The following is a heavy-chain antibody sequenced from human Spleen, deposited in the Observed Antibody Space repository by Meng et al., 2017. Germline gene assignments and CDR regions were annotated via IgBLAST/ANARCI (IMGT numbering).Heavy chain of an antibody. V-gene: IGHV4-39*07. Sequence: SETLSLTCTVSGGSTSSSRYYWGWIRQPPGKGLEWIGNIYYSESTYYNPSLKSRVTISVDTSKNQFSLKLSSVTAADTAVYYCARTVGATPHFDYWGQGTLVTVSS. CDR2: IYYSEST. D-gene: IGHD1-26*01. CDR3: ARTVGATPHFDY. CDR1: GGSTSSSRYY. J-gene: IGHJ4*02.